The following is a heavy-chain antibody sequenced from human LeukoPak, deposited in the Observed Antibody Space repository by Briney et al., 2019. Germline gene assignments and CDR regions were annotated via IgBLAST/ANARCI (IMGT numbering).Heavy chain of an antibody. CDR2: IGGSNGIT. CDR1: GFTFSSYA. V-gene: IGHV3-23*01. D-gene: IGHD6-19*01. CDR3: ARSPLAVAGTGNWFDP. J-gene: IGHJ5*02. Sequence: GGSLRLSCAASGFTFSSYAMSWVRQAPGKGLEWVSVIGGSNGITFYVGSVKGRFAISRDNSKDTLYLQMNSLRAEDTAVYYCARSPLAVAGTGNWFDPWGQGTLVTVSS.